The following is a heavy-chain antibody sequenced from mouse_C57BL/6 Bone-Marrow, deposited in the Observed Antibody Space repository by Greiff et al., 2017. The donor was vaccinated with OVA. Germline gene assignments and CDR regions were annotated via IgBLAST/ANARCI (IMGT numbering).Heavy chain of an antibody. J-gene: IGHJ3*01. V-gene: IGHV1-80*01. CDR2: IYPGDGDN. CDR1: GYAFSSYW. CDR3: ARGEDSNYVLFAY. Sequence: QVQLQQSGAELVKPGASVKISCKASGYAFSSYWIHWVKQRPGKGLEWIGQIYPGDGDNNYKGKFKGKATLTADNSSSTAYMKFSSLTSEDSAVYFCARGEDSNYVLFAYWGQGTLVTVSA. D-gene: IGHD2-5*01.